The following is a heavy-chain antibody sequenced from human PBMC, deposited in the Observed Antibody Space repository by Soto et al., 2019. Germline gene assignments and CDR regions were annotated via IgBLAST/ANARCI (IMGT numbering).Heavy chain of an antibody. Sequence: QITLKESGPTLVKPTQTLTLTCTFSGFSLSTSGVGVGWIRQPPGKALEWLALIYWDDDKRYSPSLKSRLTITKDTSKNQVVLTMTNMDPVDTATYYCAHRGGESGSRGSGWYYDYWGQGTLVTVSS. V-gene: IGHV2-5*02. CDR3: AHRGGESGSRGSGWYYDY. D-gene: IGHD6-19*01. CDR1: GFSLSTSGVG. CDR2: IYWDDDK. J-gene: IGHJ4*02.